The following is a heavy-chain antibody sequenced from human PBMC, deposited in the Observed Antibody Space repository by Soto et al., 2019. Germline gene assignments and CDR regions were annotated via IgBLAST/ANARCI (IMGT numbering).Heavy chain of an antibody. J-gene: IGHJ5*02. V-gene: IGHV3-74*01. Sequence: EGQLVQSGGGLVQPGGSLRLSCVASGFSFSNYWMHWVRQAPGEGLMWVARVDNGGGGTFYADSVRGRFTISRDNTNNNLYLQMNNLRVEDTAIYYCARDFPHNWFDPWGQGTLVNVSS. CDR1: GFSFSNYW. CDR2: VDNGGGGT. CDR3: ARDFPHNWFDP.